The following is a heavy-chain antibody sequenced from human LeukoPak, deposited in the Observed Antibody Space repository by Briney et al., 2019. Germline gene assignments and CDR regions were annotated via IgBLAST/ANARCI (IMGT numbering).Heavy chain of an antibody. CDR2: INSDSGFT. D-gene: IGHD3-9*01. V-gene: IGHV1-2*02. CDR3: ARNFDMKGFDP. CDR1: GYTFTGYY. J-gene: IGHJ5*02. Sequence: ASVKVSCKASGYTFTGYYMNWVRQAPGQGLEWMGWINSDSGFTKYAQKFQGRVTMTRDTSITTVYMDLTRLTSDDTAVYYCARNFDMKGFDPWGQGTLVTISS.